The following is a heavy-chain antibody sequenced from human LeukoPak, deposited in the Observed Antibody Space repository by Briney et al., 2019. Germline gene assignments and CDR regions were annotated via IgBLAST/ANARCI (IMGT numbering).Heavy chain of an antibody. D-gene: IGHD3-9*01. Sequence: PSETLSLTCAVYCGSFSGYYWSWIRQPPGKGLEWIGEINHSGSTNYNPSLKSRVTISVDTSKNQFSLKLSSVTAADTAVYYCARGLRYFDWLLSPFDYWGQGTLVTLSS. V-gene: IGHV4-34*01. CDR3: ARGLRYFDWLLSPFDY. CDR1: CGSFSGYY. J-gene: IGHJ4*02. CDR2: INHSGST.